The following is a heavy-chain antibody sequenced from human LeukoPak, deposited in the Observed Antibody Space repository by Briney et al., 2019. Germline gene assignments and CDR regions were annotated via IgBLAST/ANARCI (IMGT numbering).Heavy chain of an antibody. J-gene: IGHJ4*02. CDR3: AKEGGVGGLDY. CDR1: GFILRDYG. CDR2: VRFGGSGK. D-gene: IGHD3-16*01. V-gene: IGHV3-30*02. Sequence: PGGSLRLSCTASGFILRDYGMHWVRQAPRKGVEWVALVRFGGSGKYYADSVKGRFIISRDDSENTLYLQLNSLRVEDTVLYYCAKEGGVGGLDYWGQGTLVTVSA.